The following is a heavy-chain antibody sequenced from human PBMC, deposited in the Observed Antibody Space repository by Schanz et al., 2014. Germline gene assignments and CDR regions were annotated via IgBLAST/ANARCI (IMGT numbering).Heavy chain of an antibody. CDR2: ITRSGGGT. D-gene: IGHD3-16*02. CDR1: GFTFSSYA. Sequence: DVQLLESGGYLVQPGGSLRLSCSASGFTFSSYAMHWVRQASGKGLEYVSAITRSGGGTYYSDSVKGRFTISRDNSKNTLYLQMSRLRAEDTAIYFCTRSYYDFSWGSYRFRAFDMWGQGTTVIVSS. V-gene: IGHV3-64D*06. J-gene: IGHJ3*02. CDR3: TRSYYDFSWGSYRFRAFDM.